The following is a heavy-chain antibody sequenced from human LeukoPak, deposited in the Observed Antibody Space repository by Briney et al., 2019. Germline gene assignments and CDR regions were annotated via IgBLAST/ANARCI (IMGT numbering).Heavy chain of an antibody. J-gene: IGHJ6*03. CDR1: GGSISSYY. CDR3: ARGWQQLTYYYYYMDV. CDR2: IYYSGST. D-gene: IGHD6-13*01. V-gene: IGHV4-59*01. Sequence: SETLSLTCTVSGGSISSYYWSWLRQPPGKGLEWIGYIYYSGSTNYNPSLTSRVTISVDTSKNQFSLKLSSVTAADTAVYYCARGWQQLTYYYYYMDVWGKGTTVTVSS.